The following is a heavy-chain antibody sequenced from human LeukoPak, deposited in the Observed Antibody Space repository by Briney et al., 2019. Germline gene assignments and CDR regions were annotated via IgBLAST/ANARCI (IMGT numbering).Heavy chain of an antibody. CDR2: ISYDGSNK. J-gene: IGHJ4*02. V-gene: IGHV3-30*03. CDR1: GFTFSSYG. CDR3: ARGATYYYGSSDY. D-gene: IGHD3-22*01. Sequence: GGSLRLSCAASGFTFSSYGMHWVRQAPGKGLEWVAVISYDGSNKYYADSVKGRLTISRDNSKNTLYLQMNSLRAEDTAVYYCARGATYYYGSSDYWGQGTLVTVSS.